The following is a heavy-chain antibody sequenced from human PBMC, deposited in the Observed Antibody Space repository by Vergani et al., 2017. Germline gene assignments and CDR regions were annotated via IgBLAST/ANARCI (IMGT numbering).Heavy chain of an antibody. CDR1: GFTFSSYG. CDR2: IRYDGNNK. V-gene: IGHV3-30*02. D-gene: IGHD2-15*01. Sequence: VQLVESGGGVVQPGGSLRLSCAASGFTFSSYGMHWVRQAPGKGLEWVAYIRYDGNNKYYADSVKGRFTISRDNSKNTLYLQMNSLRAEDTAVYYCAKQLRYCSAGSCYRYDYYGMDVWGQGTMVTVSS. J-gene: IGHJ6*02. CDR3: AKQLRYCSAGSCYRYDYYGMDV.